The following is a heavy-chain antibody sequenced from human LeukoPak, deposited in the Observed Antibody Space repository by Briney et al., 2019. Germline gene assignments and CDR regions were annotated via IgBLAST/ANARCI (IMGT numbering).Heavy chain of an antibody. CDR3: AKISDYSSNFDY. CDR2: ISNSGGVT. V-gene: IGHV3-23*01. J-gene: IGHJ4*02. Sequence: GGSLRLSCAASGFTFSNYAMSWVRQAPGKGLEWDSAISNSGGVTFYADSVRGRFTISRDNSKNTLYLQLNSLRAEDTALYYCAKISDYSSNFDYWGQGTLVTVSS. CDR1: GFTFSNYA. D-gene: IGHD5/OR15-5a*01.